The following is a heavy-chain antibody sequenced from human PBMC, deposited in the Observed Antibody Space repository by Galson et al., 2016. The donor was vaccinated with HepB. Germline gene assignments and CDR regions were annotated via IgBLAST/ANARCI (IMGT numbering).Heavy chain of an antibody. V-gene: IGHV1-18*01. J-gene: IGHJ4*02. Sequence: SVKVSCKASGYDFGTSGVSWMRQAPGQGLEWMGWMNSYTGQTNFAQKFQGRVTMTTDISTSTAFMELGSLRSDDTAVYYCARGGGRGGSDYWGQGTLVTVSS. CDR2: MNSYTGQT. CDR1: GYDFGTSG. CDR3: ARGGGRGGSDY. D-gene: IGHD1-26*01.